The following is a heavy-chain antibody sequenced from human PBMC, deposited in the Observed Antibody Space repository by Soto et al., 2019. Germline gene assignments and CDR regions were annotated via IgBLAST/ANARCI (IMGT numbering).Heavy chain of an antibody. CDR3: ARMNYPGPEGYSSGWSPY. J-gene: IGHJ4*02. CDR2: ISAYNGNT. CDR1: GYTFTSYG. Sequence: QVQLVQSGAEVKKPGASVKVSCKASGYTFTSYGISWVRQAPGQGLEWMGWISAYNGNTNYAQKLQGRVTMTTDTSTRTAYMELRSLRSDDTAVYYCARMNYPGPEGYSSGWSPYWGQGTLVTVSS. D-gene: IGHD6-19*01. V-gene: IGHV1-18*01.